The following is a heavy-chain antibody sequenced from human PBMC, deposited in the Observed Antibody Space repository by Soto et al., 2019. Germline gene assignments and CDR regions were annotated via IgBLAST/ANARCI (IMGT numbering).Heavy chain of an antibody. D-gene: IGHD1-1*01. V-gene: IGHV4-4*07. CDR3: VRDGTKTLRDWCDP. J-gene: IGHJ5*02. CDR1: GASISGFY. CDR2: IYATGTT. Sequence: PETLSLTCTVSGASISGFYWSWIRKSAGKGLEWIGRIYATGTTDYNPSLKSRVMMSVDTSKKQFSLKLRSVTAADTAVYYCVRDGTKTLRDWCDPWGQGISVTVSS.